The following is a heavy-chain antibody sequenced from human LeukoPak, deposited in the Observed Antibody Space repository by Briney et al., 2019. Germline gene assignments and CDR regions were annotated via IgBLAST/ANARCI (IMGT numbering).Heavy chain of an antibody. CDR2: INHSGST. CDR1: GGSFSGYY. J-gene: IGHJ4*02. CDR3: ARLALTGPPDY. V-gene: IGHV4-34*01. D-gene: IGHD6-19*01. Sequence: PSETLFLTCAVYGGSFSGYYWSWIRQPPGKGLEWIGEINHSGSTNYNPSLKSRVTISVDTSKNQFSLKLSSVTAADTAVYYCARLALTGPPDYWGQGTLVTVSS.